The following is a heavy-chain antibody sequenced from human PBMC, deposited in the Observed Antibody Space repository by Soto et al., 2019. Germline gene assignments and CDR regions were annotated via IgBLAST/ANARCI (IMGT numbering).Heavy chain of an antibody. Sequence: VQLQESGPGLVKPSGTLSLTCTVSGGSISTTNWWSWVRQSPGKGLEWIGEILHIGSTNYNPSLKSRVTISIDKSKNQFSLRLSSVTAADTAXXXXXXXXXXXXLXXXXXPWXQGTLV. J-gene: IGHJ4*02. V-gene: IGHV4-4*02. CDR3: XXXXXXXXLXXXXXP. CDR1: GGSISTTNW. CDR2: ILHIGST.